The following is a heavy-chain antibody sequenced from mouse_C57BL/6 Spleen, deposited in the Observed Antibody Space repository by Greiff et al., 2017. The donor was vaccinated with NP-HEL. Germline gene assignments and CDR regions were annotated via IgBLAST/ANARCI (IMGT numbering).Heavy chain of an antibody. CDR1: GYTFTSYT. V-gene: IGHV1-4*01. Sequence: QVQLQQSGAELARPGASVKMSCKASGYTFTSYTMHWVKQRPGQGLEWIGYINPSSGYTKYNQKFKDKATLTADKSSSTAYMQLSSLTSEDAAVYYCARDYYGRSFDDWGKGTTLTVAS. CDR2: INPSSGYT. J-gene: IGHJ2*01. D-gene: IGHD1-1*01. CDR3: ARDYYGRSFDD.